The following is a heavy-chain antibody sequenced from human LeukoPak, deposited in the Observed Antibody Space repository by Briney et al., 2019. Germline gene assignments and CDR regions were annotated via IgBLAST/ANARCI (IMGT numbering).Heavy chain of an antibody. J-gene: IGHJ4*02. Sequence: GVSLRLSCVASGFTFSTYAMSWVRQTPAKGLEWVSVISGGGDITYYADSVKGRFTISRDNSENTVYLQMNSLRAEDTAVYYCAKEQVVSPPWVSYFDYWAQGTLVTVSS. CDR3: AKEQVVSPPWVSYFDY. CDR2: ISGGGDIT. CDR1: GFTFSTYA. D-gene: IGHD1-26*01. V-gene: IGHV3-23*01.